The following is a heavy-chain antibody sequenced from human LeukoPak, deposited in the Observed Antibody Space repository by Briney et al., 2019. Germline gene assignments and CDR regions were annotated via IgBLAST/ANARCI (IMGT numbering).Heavy chain of an antibody. CDR1: GFTFGDYA. D-gene: IGHD2-15*01. V-gene: IGHV3-23*01. CDR2: ISSGGGSM. Sequence: PGGSLRLSCAASGFTFGDYAMSWVRQAPGKGLEWVSAISSGGGSMYYADSVKGRFTISRHNSKNTLYLQMNSLRVEGTAVYYCARGCSGGSCYDYWGQGTLVTVSS. J-gene: IGHJ4*02. CDR3: ARGCSGGSCYDY.